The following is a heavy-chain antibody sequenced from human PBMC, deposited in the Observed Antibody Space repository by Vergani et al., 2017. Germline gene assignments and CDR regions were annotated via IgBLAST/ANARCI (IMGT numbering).Heavy chain of an antibody. D-gene: IGHD2-8*01. CDR3: AVYCTNGVCPDY. J-gene: IGHJ4*02. CDR2: ISGSGSST. Sequence: VQLVESGGGVVQPGRSLRFSCAASGFTFSSYAMSWVRQAPGKGLEWVSTISGSGSSTYYADSVKGRFTISRDNFKNTLYLQMNSLRAEDTALYYCAVYCTNGVCPDYWGQGTLVTVSS. V-gene: IGHV3-23*04. CDR1: GFTFSSYA.